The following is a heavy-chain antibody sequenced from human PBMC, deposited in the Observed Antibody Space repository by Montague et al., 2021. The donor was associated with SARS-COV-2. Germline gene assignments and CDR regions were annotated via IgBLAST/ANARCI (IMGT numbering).Heavy chain of an antibody. D-gene: IGHD2-15*01. CDR2: IYYAGET. CDR3: ARHVLGLCNVGSFVSSLAY. J-gene: IGHJ4*01. Sequence: IYYAGETYYNPSLKSRVTISLDTSKNQFSLHRDSVTAADTAVYYCARHVLGLCNVGSFVSSLAYWGHGSLVTVSA. V-gene: IGHV4-39*01.